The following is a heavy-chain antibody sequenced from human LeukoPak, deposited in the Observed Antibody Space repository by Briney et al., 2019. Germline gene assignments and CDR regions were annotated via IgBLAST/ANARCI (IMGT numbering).Heavy chain of an antibody. J-gene: IGHJ3*02. D-gene: IGHD6-13*01. CDR1: GGSISSSSYN. Sequence: PSETLSLTCSVFGGSISSSSYNWGWLRQPPGKGLEWIGSISYSGTTYYNPSLRSRVTISVDTSKNQFSLKLTSVAAADTALYYCARHGGIEDAFHIWGQGTMVTVSS. CDR2: ISYSGTT. CDR3: ARHGGIEDAFHI. V-gene: IGHV4-39*01.